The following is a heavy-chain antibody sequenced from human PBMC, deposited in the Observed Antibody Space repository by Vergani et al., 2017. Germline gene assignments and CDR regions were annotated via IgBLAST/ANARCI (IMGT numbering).Heavy chain of an antibody. CDR3: ARPSAPGDYDALDI. V-gene: IGHV3-43*01. Sequence: EVQLVESGGVVVQPGGSLRLSCAASGFTFDDYTMHWVRQAPGKGLEWVSLISWDGGSTYYADSVKGRFTTSRDNSKNSLYLQMNSLRAEDTAVYHCARPSAPGDYDALDIWGQGTMVTVSS. CDR2: ISWDGGST. CDR1: GFTFDDYT. D-gene: IGHD4-17*01. J-gene: IGHJ3*02.